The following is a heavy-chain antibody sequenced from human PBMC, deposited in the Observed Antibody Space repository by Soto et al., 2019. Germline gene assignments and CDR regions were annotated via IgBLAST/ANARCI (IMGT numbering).Heavy chain of an antibody. V-gene: IGHV4-34*01. CDR3: ARGQEGVVATH. J-gene: IGHJ4*02. CDR1: GGSLSGYY. CDR2: VKDGGHT. Sequence: QVQLQQWGAGLLKPSETLSLNCAVTGGSLSGYYWSWIRQPPGKGLEWIGEVKDGGHTNYSPSLRGRVTISPDTSNTRFSLRLNSVTAADTGVYYCARGQEGVVATHWDQGSLVTVSS. D-gene: IGHD5-12*01.